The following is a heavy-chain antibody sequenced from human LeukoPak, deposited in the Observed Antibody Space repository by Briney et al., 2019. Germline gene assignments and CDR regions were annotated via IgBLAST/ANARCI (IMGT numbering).Heavy chain of an antibody. Sequence: GGSLRLSCAASGSTFSSYGMNWVRQAPGKGLEWVSYISSSGNIMYYADSVKGQFTISRDNAKSSLYLQMNSLRAEDTAMYYCARMTGASRKFDYWGQGTLVTVSS. CDR1: GSTFSSYG. J-gene: IGHJ4*02. V-gene: IGHV3-48*03. CDR3: ARMTGASRKFDY. CDR2: ISSSGNIM. D-gene: IGHD1-14*01.